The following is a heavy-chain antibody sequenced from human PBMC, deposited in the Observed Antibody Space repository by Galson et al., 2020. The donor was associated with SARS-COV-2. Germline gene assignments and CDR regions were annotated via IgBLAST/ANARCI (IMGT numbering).Heavy chain of an antibody. Sequence: GESLKISCKASGYPFSSYDITWVRQAPGQGLEWIGWMSPNDGNSGSAQRLHDRVTMTRDTSITTAYMELSNLRPEDTAIYYCARGRIAGDGTDYFDYWGQGALVTVSS. D-gene: IGHD4-17*01. V-gene: IGHV1-8*01. CDR1: GYPFSSYD. CDR3: ARGRIAGDGTDYFDY. CDR2: MSPNDGNS. J-gene: IGHJ4*02.